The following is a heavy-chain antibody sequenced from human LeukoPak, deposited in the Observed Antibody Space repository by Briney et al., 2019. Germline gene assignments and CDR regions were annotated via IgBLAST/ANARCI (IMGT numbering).Heavy chain of an antibody. CDR3: ARASYSSGWYYYYGMDV. Sequence: SETLSLTCTVSGGSISSYYWSWIRQPPGKGLEWIGYIYYSGSTNYNPSLKSRVTISVDTSKNQFSLKLSSVTAADTAVYYCARASYSSGWYYYYGMDVWGQGTTATVSS. J-gene: IGHJ6*02. V-gene: IGHV4-59*01. CDR1: GGSISSYY. D-gene: IGHD6-19*01. CDR2: IYYSGST.